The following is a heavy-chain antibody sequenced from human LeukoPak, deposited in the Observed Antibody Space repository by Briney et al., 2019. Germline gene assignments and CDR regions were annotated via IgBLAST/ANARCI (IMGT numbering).Heavy chain of an antibody. Sequence: TGGSLRLSCAASGFTFDDYAMHWVRQAPGKGLVWVSRINSDGSSTSYADSVKGRFTISRDDAKNTLYLQMNSLRAEDTAVYYCTTNSSGWLGYFDYWGQGTLVTVSS. CDR2: INSDGSST. CDR1: GFTFDDYA. CDR3: TTNSSGWLGYFDY. D-gene: IGHD6-19*01. J-gene: IGHJ4*02. V-gene: IGHV3-74*01.